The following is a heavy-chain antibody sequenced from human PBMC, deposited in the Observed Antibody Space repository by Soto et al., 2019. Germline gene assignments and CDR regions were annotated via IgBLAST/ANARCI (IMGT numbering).Heavy chain of an antibody. CDR1: GGSINGGNYY. CDR3: ARDLKNDSGDYIVLDAFDV. D-gene: IGHD4-17*01. CDR2: ISDSGNT. J-gene: IGHJ3*01. Sequence: ASETLSLTCTVTGGSINGGNYYWNWLRQPPGKGLEWIGYISDSGNTFSTPSLASRLTISVDTSQNQFTLELTSVTAADTAIYYCARDLKNDSGDYIVLDAFDVWGHGTMVTVSS. V-gene: IGHV4-31*03.